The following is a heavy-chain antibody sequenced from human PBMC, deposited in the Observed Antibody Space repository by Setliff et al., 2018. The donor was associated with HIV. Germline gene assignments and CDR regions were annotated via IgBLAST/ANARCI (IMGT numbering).Heavy chain of an antibody. CDR3: ARAWIQLWSRQHALDI. D-gene: IGHD5-18*01. CDR2: IYFSGST. CDR1: GDSISSSSYY. V-gene: IGHV4-39*07. Sequence: SETLSLTCNVSGDSISSSSYYWGWVRQSPGKGLEWIGNIYFSGSTYFNPSLKDRVTMSVDTSQNQFSLRLTSVTAADTAVYYCARAWIQLWSRQHALDIWGQGTMVTVS. J-gene: IGHJ3*02.